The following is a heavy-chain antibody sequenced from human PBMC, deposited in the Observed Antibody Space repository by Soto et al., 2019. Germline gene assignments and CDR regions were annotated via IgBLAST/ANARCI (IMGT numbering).Heavy chain of an antibody. Sequence: SVKVSCKASGGTFSTYAISWVRQAPGQGLEWMGGIIPIYGTPKYAQKFQGRVTITADESTSTAYMELRSLRSEDTAVYYCARDDIEATPYYYSYAMDVWGQGTTVTVSS. J-gene: IGHJ6*02. CDR2: IIPIYGTP. D-gene: IGHD5-12*01. CDR3: ARDDIEATPYYYSYAMDV. CDR1: GGTFSTYA. V-gene: IGHV1-69*13.